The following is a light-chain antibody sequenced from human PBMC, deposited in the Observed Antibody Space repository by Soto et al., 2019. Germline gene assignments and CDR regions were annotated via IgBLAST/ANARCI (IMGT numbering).Light chain of an antibody. Sequence: SYELTQPPSLSVAPGQTASITCGGNNIGSKSVHRYQQKPGQAPVLVVYDDSDRASGIPERCSGSNSGNTATLTISRVEARDEADYYCQVWDSSSDPYVFGSGTKLTVL. CDR2: DDS. V-gene: IGLV3-21*02. CDR3: QVWDSSSDPYV. J-gene: IGLJ1*01. CDR1: NIGSKS.